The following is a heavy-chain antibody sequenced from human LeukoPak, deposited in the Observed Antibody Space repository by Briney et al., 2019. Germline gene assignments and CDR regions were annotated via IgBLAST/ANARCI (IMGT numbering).Heavy chain of an antibody. CDR3: AREDDSSGYYLDY. J-gene: IGHJ4*02. Sequence: SETLSLTCAVYGGSFSGYYWSWIRQPPGKGLEWIGEINHSGGTNYNPSLKSRVAISVDTSKNQFSLKLSSVTAADTAVYYCAREDDSSGYYLDYWGQGTLVTVSS. V-gene: IGHV4-34*01. CDR1: GGSFSGYY. D-gene: IGHD3-22*01. CDR2: INHSGGT.